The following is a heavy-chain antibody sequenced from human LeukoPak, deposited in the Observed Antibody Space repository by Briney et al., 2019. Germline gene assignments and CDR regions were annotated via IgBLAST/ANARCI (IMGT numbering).Heavy chain of an antibody. CDR1: GGSINSYY. CDR2: VYYSGST. Sequence: SETLSLTCTVSGGSINSYYWTWIRQSPGKGLEWIGYVYYSGSTFYNPSLKSRVTISVDTSKNQFSLKLSSVTAADTAVYYCARGPPPDFDCWGQGTLVTVSS. J-gene: IGHJ4*02. CDR3: ARGPPPDFDC. V-gene: IGHV4-59*12.